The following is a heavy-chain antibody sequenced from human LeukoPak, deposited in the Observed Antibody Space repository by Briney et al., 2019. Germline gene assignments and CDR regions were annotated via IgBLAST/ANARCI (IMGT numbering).Heavy chain of an antibody. J-gene: IGHJ3*02. CDR3: TTSSSLVPRDAFDI. V-gene: IGHV3-15*01. Sequence: GGSLRLSCAASGFTFSSYGMHWVRQAPGKGLECVGRIKTKTDGDTTHYAAPVKGRFTISRDDSKNTLFLQMNSLKTEDTAVYFCTTSSSLVPRDAFDIWGQGTMVTVSS. CDR2: IKTKTDGDTT. D-gene: IGHD6-13*01. CDR1: GFTFSSYG.